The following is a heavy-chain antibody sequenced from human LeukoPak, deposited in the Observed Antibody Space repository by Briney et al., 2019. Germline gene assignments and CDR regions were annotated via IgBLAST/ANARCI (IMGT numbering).Heavy chain of an antibody. J-gene: IGHJ1*01. D-gene: IGHD3-9*01. CDR2: IYHSGST. CDR3: ASFQTYYDILTGYYMRAEYFQH. CDR1: GYSISSGYY. V-gene: IGHV4-38-2*01. Sequence: SSETLSLTCAVSGYSISSGYYWGWIRQPPGKGLEWIGEIYHSGSTNYNPSLKSRVTISVDTSKNQFSLKLSSVTAADTAVYYCASFQTYYDILTGYYMRAEYFQHWGQGTLVTVSS.